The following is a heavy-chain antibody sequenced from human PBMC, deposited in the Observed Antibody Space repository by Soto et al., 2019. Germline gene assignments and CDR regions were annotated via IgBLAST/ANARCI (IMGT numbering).Heavy chain of an antibody. CDR2: IHNSSSTI. CDR3: ARGVQLLVLLPAAIDY. V-gene: IGHV3-48*02. CDR1: GFTFSSYS. D-gene: IGHD2-2*01. J-gene: IGHJ4*02. Sequence: EVQLVESGGGLVQPGESLRLSCAASGFTFSSYSMNWVRQAPGKGLEWVSYIHNSSSTIYYADSVRGRFTISRDNAKNSLYLQMNSLRDEYTAVYYCARGVQLLVLLPAAIDYWGQGTLVTVSS.